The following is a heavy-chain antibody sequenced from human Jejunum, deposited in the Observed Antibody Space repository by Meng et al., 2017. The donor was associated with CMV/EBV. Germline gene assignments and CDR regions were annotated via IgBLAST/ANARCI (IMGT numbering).Heavy chain of an antibody. Sequence: SGSPFARSDINWVRPAPGQGLEWMGWMNPHNGNTGYGQTFQGRVTLTRNTAISTAYMELSSLRSEDTAVYYCLLTPRRVGHGMDVWGQGTTVTVSS. V-gene: IGHV1-8*01. J-gene: IGHJ6*02. CDR1: GSPFARSD. CDR3: LLTPRRVGHGMDV. D-gene: IGHD2-15*01. CDR2: MNPHNGNT.